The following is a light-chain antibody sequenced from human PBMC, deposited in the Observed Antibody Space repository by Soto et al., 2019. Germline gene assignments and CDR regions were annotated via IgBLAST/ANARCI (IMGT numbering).Light chain of an antibody. CDR3: QQYNNWPGT. CDR2: GAS. Sequence: EIVMTQSPATLSVSAGERATLSCRASQTVSSNLAWYQQKPGQAPRLLIYGASTRATVIPARFSGSGSGTEFTLTTNSLQSEDFAVYFCQQYNNWPGTFGQGTKVDI. J-gene: IGKJ1*01. V-gene: IGKV3D-15*01. CDR1: QTVSSN.